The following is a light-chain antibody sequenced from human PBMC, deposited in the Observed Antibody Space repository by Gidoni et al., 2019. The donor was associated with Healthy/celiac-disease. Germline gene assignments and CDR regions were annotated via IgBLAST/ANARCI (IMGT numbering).Light chain of an antibody. J-gene: IGKJ5*01. CDR3: QQRSNWPGVT. Sequence: ELVLTQSPATLSLSPGERATLSCRASQSVSSYLAWYQQKPGQAPRLLIYDASNRATGIPARFSGSGSGTDFTLTISSLEPEDFAVYYCQQRSNWPGVTFXQXTRLEIK. CDR2: DAS. V-gene: IGKV3-11*01. CDR1: QSVSSY.